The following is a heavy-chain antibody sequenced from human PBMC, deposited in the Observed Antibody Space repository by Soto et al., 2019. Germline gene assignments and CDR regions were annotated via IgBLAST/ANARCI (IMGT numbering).Heavy chain of an antibody. J-gene: IGHJ4*02. CDR1: GGSISSYY. CDR2: LDYSGTT. V-gene: IGHV4-59*01. CDR3: ARDSFPPYSSSSKGFDY. Sequence: SETLSLTCTVSGGSISSYYWNWIRQSPGKGLEWIASLDYSGTTNYNPSLKSRITTSVDPSKKQFSLKMRSVTAADTAVYYCARDSFPPYSSSSKGFDYWGQGTLVTVST. D-gene: IGHD6-6*01.